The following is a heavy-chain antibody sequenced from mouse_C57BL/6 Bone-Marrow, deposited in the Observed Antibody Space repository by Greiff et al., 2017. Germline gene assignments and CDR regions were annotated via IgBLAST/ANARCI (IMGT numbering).Heavy chain of an antibody. D-gene: IGHD1-1*01. Sequence: VQLQQPGAELVKPGASVKMSCKASGYTFTSYWITWVKQRPGQGLEWIGDIYPGSGSTNYNEKFKSKATLTVDTSSSTAYMQLSSLTSEDSAVYYCARFGYYGSSYWYFDFWGTGTTVTVSS. CDR3: ARFGYYGSSYWYFDF. CDR1: GYTFTSYW. CDR2: IYPGSGST. V-gene: IGHV1-55*01. J-gene: IGHJ1*03.